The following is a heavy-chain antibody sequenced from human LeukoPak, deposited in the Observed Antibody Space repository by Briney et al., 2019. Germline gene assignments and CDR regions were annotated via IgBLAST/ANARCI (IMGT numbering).Heavy chain of an antibody. CDR3: AAVTPPDY. CDR1: GFTFSTYA. V-gene: IGHV3-23*01. D-gene: IGHD4-23*01. Sequence: GGSLRLSCAASGFTFSTYAMSWVRQAPGKGLEWVSAITGSGDSTYYADSVRGRFTISRDNSKNTLFLQMNTLRAEDTAVYYCAAVTPPDYWGQGTLVTVSS. J-gene: IGHJ4*02. CDR2: ITGSGDST.